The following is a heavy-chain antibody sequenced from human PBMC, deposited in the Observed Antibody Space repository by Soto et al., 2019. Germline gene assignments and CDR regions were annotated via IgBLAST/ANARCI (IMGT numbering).Heavy chain of an antibody. CDR3: ARGRYLDSSDYWVANLPFDH. V-gene: IGHV3-23*01. J-gene: IGHJ4*02. D-gene: IGHD3-22*01. CDR2: ISRSGRGSA. Sequence: VGSLRLSCAASGFTFNSYVMTWVRQAPGEGLEWVSSISRSGRGSAYYADSVKGRFTISRDNSENTLFLQMNNLRDEDTALYYCARGRYLDSSDYWVANLPFDHWGLGTLVTVSS. CDR1: GFTFNSYV.